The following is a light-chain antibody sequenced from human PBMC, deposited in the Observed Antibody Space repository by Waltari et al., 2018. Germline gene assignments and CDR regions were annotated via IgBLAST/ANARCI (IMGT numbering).Light chain of an antibody. Sequence: DIQMAQSPPSLSASIGDTVTITCRASENIYNYINWYQHKPGKAPKLLIYSSSTLQSGGPSRFVGSGSGTDFTLTISSLQPDDFATYFCQQSYSTPYLTFGGGTKVEVK. V-gene: IGKV1-39*01. CDR3: QQSYSTPYLT. J-gene: IGKJ4*01. CDR2: SSS. CDR1: ENIYNY.